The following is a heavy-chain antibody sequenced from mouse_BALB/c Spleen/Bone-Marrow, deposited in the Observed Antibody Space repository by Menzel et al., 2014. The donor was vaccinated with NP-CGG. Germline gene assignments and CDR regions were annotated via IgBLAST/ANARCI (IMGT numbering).Heavy chain of an antibody. J-gene: IGHJ2*01. D-gene: IGHD2-13*01. Sequence: EESGGRLVTPGTPLTLTCTVSGFSLSSYDIHWVRQAPGKGLEWIGVIHTNDITYYANWANGRFTVSKTSTTVDLKMTSLTTGDTATYFCARDSDGDTTLDYFDLWGQGTLVTVSS. CDR3: ARDSDGDTTLDYFDL. CDR1: GFSLSSYD. V-gene: IGHV5-6-5*01. CDR2: IHTNDIT.